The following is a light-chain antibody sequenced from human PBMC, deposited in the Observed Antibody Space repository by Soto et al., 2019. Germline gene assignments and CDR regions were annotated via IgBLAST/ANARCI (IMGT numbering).Light chain of an antibody. Sequence: QSVLTQPPSVSAAPGQRVTISCSGSSSNIGNNYVSWYQQFPGTAPKFLIYDNNKRPSGTPERFSGSKSGTSATLGITGLQTGDEADYYCGTWDSSLRAVVFGGGTKVTVL. CDR2: DNN. J-gene: IGLJ2*01. V-gene: IGLV1-51*01. CDR3: GTWDSSLRAVV. CDR1: SSNIGNNY.